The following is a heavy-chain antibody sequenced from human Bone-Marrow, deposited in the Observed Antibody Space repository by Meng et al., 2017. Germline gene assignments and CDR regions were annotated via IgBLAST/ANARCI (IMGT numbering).Heavy chain of an antibody. Sequence: QGQLQGSGPGLVKPSGTPSLTCAGSGGSISSSHWWTWVRQSPGRGLEWIGEIYHSGTTNYNPSLKSRVTISVDKSRNLFSLNLSSVTAADTAMYYCARENQGGIVEGGPTYYFDYWGQGALVTVSS. J-gene: IGHJ4*02. D-gene: IGHD6-13*01. V-gene: IGHV4-4*02. CDR3: ARENQGGIVEGGPTYYFDY. CDR1: GGSISSSHW. CDR2: IYHSGTT.